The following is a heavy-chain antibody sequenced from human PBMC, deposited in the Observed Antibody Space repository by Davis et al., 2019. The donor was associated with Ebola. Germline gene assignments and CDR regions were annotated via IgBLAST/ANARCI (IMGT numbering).Heavy chain of an antibody. CDR2: IYYSGST. CDR1: GGSISSSSYY. J-gene: IGHJ6*02. V-gene: IGHV4-39*07. CDR3: ARGNNLGDGHYYYYGMDV. Sequence: SETLSLTCTVSGGSISSSSYYWGWIRQPPGKGLEWIGSIYYSGSTYYNPSLKSRVTISVDKSKNQFSLKLSSVTAADTAVYYCARGNNLGDGHYYYYGMDVWGQGTTVTVSS. D-gene: IGHD5-24*01.